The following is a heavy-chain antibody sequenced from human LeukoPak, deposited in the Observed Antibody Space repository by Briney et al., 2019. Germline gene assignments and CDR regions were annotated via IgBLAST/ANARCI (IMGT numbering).Heavy chain of an antibody. V-gene: IGHV4-4*02. CDR1: GGSISSSNW. CDR2: IYHSGST. Sequence: SETLSLTCAVSGGSISSSNWWSWVRQPPGKGLEWIGEIYHSGSTNYNPSLKSRVIISVDKSKNQFSLKLSSVTAADTAVYYCARVMPFHSSSWSPTYYFDYWGQGTLVTVSS. D-gene: IGHD6-13*01. CDR3: ARVMPFHSSSWSPTYYFDY. J-gene: IGHJ4*02.